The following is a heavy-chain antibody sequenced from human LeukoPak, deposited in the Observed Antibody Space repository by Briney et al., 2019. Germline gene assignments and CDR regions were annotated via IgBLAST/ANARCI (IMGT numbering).Heavy chain of an antibody. V-gene: IGHV4-31*03. CDR1: GRSISSGGYY. CDR3: ARDRAGGITR. D-gene: IGHD3-10*01. CDR2: IYYSGST. J-gene: IGHJ4*02. Sequence: SETLSLACTVSGRSISSGGYYWSWIRQHPGKGLEWIGYIYYSGSTYYNPSLKSRVTISVDTSKNQFSLKLSSVTAADTAVYYCARDRAGGITRWSQGTLVTVSS.